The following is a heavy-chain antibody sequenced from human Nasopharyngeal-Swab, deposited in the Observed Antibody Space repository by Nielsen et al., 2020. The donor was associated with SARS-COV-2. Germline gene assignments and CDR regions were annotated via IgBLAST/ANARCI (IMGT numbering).Heavy chain of an antibody. CDR1: RFTFSNYW. CDR3: ARANIAAAGTQDY. CDR2: VNSDGSRP. Sequence: GGSLRLSCAASRFTFSNYWMHWVRQAPGKGLEWVARVNSDGSRPSYADSVKGRVTLSRDNAKNTLSLQMHSLRAEDTAMYYCARANIAAAGTQDYWGQGTLVTVSS. D-gene: IGHD6-13*01. V-gene: IGHV3-74*01. J-gene: IGHJ4*02.